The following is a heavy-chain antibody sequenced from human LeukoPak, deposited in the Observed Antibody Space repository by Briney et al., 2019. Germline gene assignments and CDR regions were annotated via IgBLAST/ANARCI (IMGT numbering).Heavy chain of an antibody. D-gene: IGHD3-10*01. V-gene: IGHV4-59*08. CDR2: IYYSGST. J-gene: IGHJ5*02. CDR1: GGSISSYY. CDR3: ARSRDQDWFDP. Sequence: PSETLSLTCTFSGGSISSYYWSWIRQPPGKGLEWIGYIYYSGSTNYNPSLKSRVTISVDTSKNQFSLKLSSVTAADTAVYYCARSRDQDWFDPWGQGTLVTVSS.